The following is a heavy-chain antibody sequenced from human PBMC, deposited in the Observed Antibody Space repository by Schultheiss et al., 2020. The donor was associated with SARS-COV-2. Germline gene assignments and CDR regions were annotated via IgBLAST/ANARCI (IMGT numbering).Heavy chain of an antibody. Sequence: GESLKISCAASGFTVTSNYMSWVRQAPGKGLEWVSVVYSGGTIYYADSVKGRFTISRDNAKNSLYLQMNSLRDEDTAVYYCARDRGRRILKGNSWYFDYWGQGTLVTVSS. CDR2: VYSGGTI. CDR3: ARDRGRRILKGNSWYFDY. V-gene: IGHV3-53*01. CDR1: GFTVTSNY. D-gene: IGHD6-13*01. J-gene: IGHJ4*02.